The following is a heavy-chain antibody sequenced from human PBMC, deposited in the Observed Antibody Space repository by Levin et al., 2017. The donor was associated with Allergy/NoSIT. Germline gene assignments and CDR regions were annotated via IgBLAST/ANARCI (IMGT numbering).Heavy chain of an antibody. CDR2: IYPGDSDT. J-gene: IGHJ6*03. D-gene: IGHD3-3*01. CDR1: GYSFTSYW. Sequence: GESLKISCKGSGYSFTSYWIGWVRQMPGKGLEWMGIIYPGDSDTRYSPSFQGQVTISADKSISTAYLQWSSLKASDTAMYYCARQIRQYDETYYDYYYMDVWGKGTTVTVSS. V-gene: IGHV5-51*01. CDR3: ARQIRQYDETYYDYYYMDV.